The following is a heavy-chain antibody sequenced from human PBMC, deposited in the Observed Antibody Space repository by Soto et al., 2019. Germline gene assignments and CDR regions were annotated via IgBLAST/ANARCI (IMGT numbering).Heavy chain of an antibody. CDR2: IYYSGST. V-gene: IGHV4-59*01. J-gene: IGHJ6*04. CDR3: ARLLYCSSTSCYGMDV. CDR1: GGSISSYY. D-gene: IGHD2-2*01. Sequence: SETLSLTCTVSGGSISSYYWSWIRQPPGRGLEWIGYIYYSGSTNYNPSLKSRVTISVDTSKNQFSLKLSSVTAADTAVYYCARLLYCSSTSCYGMDVWGKVTTVTVSS.